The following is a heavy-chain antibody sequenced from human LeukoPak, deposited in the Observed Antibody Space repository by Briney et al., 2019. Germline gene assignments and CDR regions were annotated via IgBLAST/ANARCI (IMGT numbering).Heavy chain of an antibody. V-gene: IGHV5-51*01. J-gene: IGHJ5*02. Sequence: GESLKISCKGSGYSFTSYWIGWVRQMPGKGLEWMGIIYPGDSDTRYSPSFQGQVTISADKSISTAYLQWSSLKASDTAMYYCARSPRPLTAARPSSSVWFDPWGQGTQVTVSS. D-gene: IGHD6-6*01. CDR1: GYSFTSYW. CDR3: ARSPRPLTAARPSSSVWFDP. CDR2: IYPGDSDT.